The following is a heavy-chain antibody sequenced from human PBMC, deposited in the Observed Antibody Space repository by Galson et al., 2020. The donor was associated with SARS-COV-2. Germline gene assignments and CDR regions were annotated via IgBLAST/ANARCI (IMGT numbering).Heavy chain of an antibody. J-gene: IGHJ4*02. CDR1: GGSISSDVSY. Sequence: SETLSLTCTVSGGSISSDVSYWAWIRQPPGKGLEWVGTFYSTGNSYYNPSLKSRLSISVDTSKNQFSLKLSSVTAADTAVYYCARDLYSSGWVFDYWGQGTLVTVSS. D-gene: IGHD6-19*01. CDR3: ARDLYSSGWVFDY. CDR2: FYSTGNS. V-gene: IGHV4-39*07.